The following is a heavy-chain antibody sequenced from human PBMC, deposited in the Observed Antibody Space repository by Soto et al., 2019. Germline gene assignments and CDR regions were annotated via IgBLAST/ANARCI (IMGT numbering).Heavy chain of an antibody. CDR3: VQSRCGGDCLEIYSSHAYKGLGV. CDR1: GLSLRTTGVG. V-gene: IGHV2-5*02. Sequence: QVTLKESGPPLVKPTQTLTLTCTVSGLSLRTTGVGVGWVRQPPGKALEWLALLYWDDDQRYSPSLRSRLTIAKNNSEKQVVLTMTNMDTVDTATYYCVQSRCGGDCLEIYSSHAYKGLGVWGQGTTVTVSS. D-gene: IGHD2-21*02. J-gene: IGHJ6*02. CDR2: LYWDDDQ.